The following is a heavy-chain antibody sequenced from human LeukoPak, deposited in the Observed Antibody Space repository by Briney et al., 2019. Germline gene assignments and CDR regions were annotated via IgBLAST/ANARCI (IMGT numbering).Heavy chain of an antibody. J-gene: IGHJ4*02. CDR2: VSDSGSDT. V-gene: IGHV3-23*01. Sequence: GGSLRLSCAASGFTFSNHGMSWVRQASGKGLEWVSAVSDSGSDTCYADSVKGRFTVSRDNSKNTLYLQMNSLRAEDTAVYYCAKRVPYSSSSVYFDNWGQGTLVTVSS. CDR3: AKRVPYSSSSVYFDN. D-gene: IGHD6-6*01. CDR1: GFTFSNHG.